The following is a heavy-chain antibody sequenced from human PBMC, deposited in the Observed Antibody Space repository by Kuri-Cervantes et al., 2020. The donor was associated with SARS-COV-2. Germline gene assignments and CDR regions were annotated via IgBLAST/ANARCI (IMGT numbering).Heavy chain of an antibody. CDR3: ARRYIPNWFDP. J-gene: IGHJ5*02. Sequence: ESLKISCTVSGGSISSSSYYWGWIRQPPGKGLEWIGSMYYSGSTYYNPSLKSRVTISVDTSKNQFSLKLSSVTAADTAVYYCARRYIPNWFDPWGQGTLVTVSS. CDR1: GGSISSSSYY. D-gene: IGHD1-14*01. V-gene: IGHV4-39*01. CDR2: MYYSGST.